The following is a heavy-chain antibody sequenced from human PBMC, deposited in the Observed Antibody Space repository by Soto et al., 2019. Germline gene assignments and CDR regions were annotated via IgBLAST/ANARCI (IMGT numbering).Heavy chain of an antibody. V-gene: IGHV4-59*08. CDR3: ASMGYHYGSGSYPLDY. Sequence: PSETLSLTCTVSGGTISSWYWSWIRQPPGKGLEWIGFIYNSGSTHYNPSLRSRVTISVDTSKNQFSLKLRSVTAADTAVYYCASMGYHYGSGSYPLDYWGQGTLVTVSS. D-gene: IGHD3-10*01. CDR1: GGTISSWY. J-gene: IGHJ4*02. CDR2: IYNSGST.